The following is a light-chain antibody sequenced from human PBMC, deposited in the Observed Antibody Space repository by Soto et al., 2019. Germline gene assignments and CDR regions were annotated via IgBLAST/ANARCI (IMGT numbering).Light chain of an antibody. CDR2: GAS. Sequence: VVLTQSPATLSLSPGETATLSCRASRHVYINALAWYQQKPGRTPTLLIYGASTRATDIPDRFSATGSGTDFSLTISSLEPEDAAVYYCQQYGASPFTFGPGTRVEI. V-gene: IGKV3-20*01. CDR3: QQYGASPFT. CDR1: RHVYINA. J-gene: IGKJ3*01.